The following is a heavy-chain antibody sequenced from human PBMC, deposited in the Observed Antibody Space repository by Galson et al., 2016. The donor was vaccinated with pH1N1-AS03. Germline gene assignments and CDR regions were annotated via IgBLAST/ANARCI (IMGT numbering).Heavy chain of an antibody. D-gene: IGHD3-16*01. CDR1: GYSFTRYA. CDR3: ARDPSRLGDYGY. CDR2: INPVNGNT. J-gene: IGHJ4*02. Sequence: SVKVSCKASGYSFTRYAVHWVRQAPGQRLEWMGWINPVNGNTKYSQKFQGRVTITRDTSATTVYMELSSLRSEDTAVYYCARDPSRLGDYGYWGQGTLVTVSS. V-gene: IGHV1-3*01.